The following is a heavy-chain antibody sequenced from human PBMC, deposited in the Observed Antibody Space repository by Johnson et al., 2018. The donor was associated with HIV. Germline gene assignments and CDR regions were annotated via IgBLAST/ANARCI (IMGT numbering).Heavy chain of an antibody. J-gene: IGHJ3*02. D-gene: IGHD5-18*01. V-gene: IGHV3-15*01. CDR2: IKRRTECGTT. Sequence: VQLVESGGGVVRPGGSLRLSCAASGFTFNNAWMNWVRQAPGKGLEWVGRIKRRTECGTTDYAAPVKDRFTISRDDSKNTLYLQMNSLKTEDTAVYYCTTDKQLWLTVDIWGQGTMVTVSS. CDR1: GFTFNNAW. CDR3: TTDKQLWLTVDI.